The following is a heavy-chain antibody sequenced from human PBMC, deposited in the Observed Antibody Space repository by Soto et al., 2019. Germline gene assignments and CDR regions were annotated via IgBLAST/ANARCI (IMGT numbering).Heavy chain of an antibody. CDR1: GYIFVNYG. Sequence: QVQLVQSGDEVKKPGASVKVSCKASGYIFVNYGIAWVRQAPGQGLEWMGWISPYTGNTHSATKVQGRLTMTTDTTTSTADLDLGSLPSDDTAVYYCVMVDNYVTPTPQDAWGQGTTVTVSS. CDR2: ISPYTGNT. J-gene: IGHJ6*02. D-gene: IGHD3-16*01. CDR3: VMVDNYVTPTPQDA. V-gene: IGHV1-18*01.